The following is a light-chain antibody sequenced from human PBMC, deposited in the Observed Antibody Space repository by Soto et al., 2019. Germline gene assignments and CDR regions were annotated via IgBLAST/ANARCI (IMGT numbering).Light chain of an antibody. CDR1: QSVRYN. CDR2: GAS. V-gene: IGKV3-15*01. CDR3: QQYNNWPPLT. Sequence: EIVMTQSPATLSVSPGERATLSCRASQSVRYNFAWYQQKPGQVPRLLIYGASTRATGIPARFSVSGSRTEFTLTISRLQSGDFAVYYCQQYNNWPPLTFGGGTKVEIK. J-gene: IGKJ4*01.